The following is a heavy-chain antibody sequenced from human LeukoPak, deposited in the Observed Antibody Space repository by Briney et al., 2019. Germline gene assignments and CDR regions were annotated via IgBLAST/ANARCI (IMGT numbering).Heavy chain of an antibody. D-gene: IGHD3-3*01. Sequence: PGGSLRLSCAASGFTFTNYAMYGVRQAPGKGLGWVSAISGSGGSTYYADSVKGRFTISRDNSKNTLYLQMNSLRAEDTAVYYCAKGRFLAYYYYMDVWGKGTTVTVSS. J-gene: IGHJ6*03. CDR2: ISGSGGST. V-gene: IGHV3-23*01. CDR3: AKGRFLAYYYYMDV. CDR1: GFTFTNYA.